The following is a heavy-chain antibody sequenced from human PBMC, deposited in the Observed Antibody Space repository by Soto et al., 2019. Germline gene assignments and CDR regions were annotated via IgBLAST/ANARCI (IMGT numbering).Heavy chain of an antibody. CDR1: GYTFTSYG. J-gene: IGHJ3*02. V-gene: IGHV1-18*01. CDR3: ARDMVRGANFPPLDAFDI. CDR2: ISAYNGNT. D-gene: IGHD3-10*01. Sequence: GASVKVSCKASGYTFTSYGISWVRQAPGQGLEWMGWISAYNGNTNYAQKLQGRVTMTTDTSTSTAYMELRSLRSDDTAVYYCARDMVRGANFPPLDAFDIWGQGTMVTVSS.